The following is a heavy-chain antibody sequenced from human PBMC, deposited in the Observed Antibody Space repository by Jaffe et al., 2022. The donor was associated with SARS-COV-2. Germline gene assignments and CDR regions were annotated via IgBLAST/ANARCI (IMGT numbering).Heavy chain of an antibody. V-gene: IGHV1-69*01. J-gene: IGHJ6*02. CDR3: ARSQRLLRHSYDSSPYYYYGMDV. D-gene: IGHD3-22*01. CDR2: IIPIFGTA. CDR1: GGTFSSYA. Sequence: QVQLVQSGAEVKKPGSSVKVSCKASGGTFSSYAISWVRQAPGQGLEWMGGIIPIFGTANYAQKFQGRVTITADESTSTAYMELSSLRSEDTAVYYCARSQRLLRHSYDSSPYYYYGMDVWGQGTTVTVSS.